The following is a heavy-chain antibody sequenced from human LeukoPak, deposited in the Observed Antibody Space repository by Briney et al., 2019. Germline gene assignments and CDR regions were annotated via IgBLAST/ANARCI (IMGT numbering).Heavy chain of an antibody. D-gene: IGHD3-22*01. Sequence: GGSLRLSCAASGFTFSDYYMSWIRQAPGKGLEWVSYISSSNNYINYADSVKGRFTISRGNAKKSLYLQMNSLRAEDTAVYYCARYRYDTSGYYYLDSWGQGTLVTVSS. V-gene: IGHV3-11*06. CDR2: ISSSNNYI. CDR3: ARYRYDTSGYYYLDS. CDR1: GFTFSDYY. J-gene: IGHJ4*02.